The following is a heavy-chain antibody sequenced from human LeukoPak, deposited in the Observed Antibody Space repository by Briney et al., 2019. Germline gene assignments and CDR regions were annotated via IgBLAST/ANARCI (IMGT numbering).Heavy chain of an antibody. J-gene: IGHJ6*03. D-gene: IGHD3-3*01. CDR3: ARQSGPSAYYYYMGV. V-gene: IGHV4-39*01. Sequence: SETLSLTCTVSGGTISSNSYYWGWIRQPPGKGLEWIGSIYYSGSTHYNPSLRSRVTISVDTSKKQFSLKLSSVTAADTAVFYCARQSGPSAYYYYMGVWGKGTTVTVSS. CDR1: GGTISSNSYY. CDR2: IYYSGST.